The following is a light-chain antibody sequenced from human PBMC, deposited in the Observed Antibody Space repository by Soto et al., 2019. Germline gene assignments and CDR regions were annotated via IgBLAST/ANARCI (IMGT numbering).Light chain of an antibody. J-gene: IGKJ4*01. CDR1: QSVRRY. CDR3: QQRTNWPLT. Sequence: EIVLTQSPATLSLSPGERATLSCRASQSVRRYLAWYQQKPGQAPRLLIYDASNRATGIPARLSGSGSGTDFTLTISRLEHEDFAVYHCQQRTNWPLTFGGGTKVEIK. CDR2: DAS. V-gene: IGKV3-11*01.